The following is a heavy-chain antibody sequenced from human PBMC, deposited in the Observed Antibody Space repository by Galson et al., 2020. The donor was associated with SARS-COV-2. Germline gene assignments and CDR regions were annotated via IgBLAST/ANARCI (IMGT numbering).Heavy chain of an antibody. CDR3: ARDPAPLYGDNYYYGMDV. CDR2: ISYSGNT. V-gene: IGHV4-59*01. Sequence: ETSETLSLTCSVSEVSMTSYYWSWIRQSPGKGLEWIGSISYSGNTNYNPSLRSRVTLLVDLSINQFSLRLTSVTAADTAVYYCARDPAPLYGDNYYYGMDVWGRGTTVTVSS. D-gene: IGHD4-17*01. CDR1: EVSMTSYY. J-gene: IGHJ6*02.